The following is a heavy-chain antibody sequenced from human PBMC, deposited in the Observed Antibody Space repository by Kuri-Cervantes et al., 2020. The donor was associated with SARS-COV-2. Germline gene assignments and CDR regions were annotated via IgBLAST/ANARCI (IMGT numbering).Heavy chain of an antibody. CDR3: ARDRLRYSYGPRYYYGMDV. CDR2: IYHSGST. CDR1: GYSISSGYY. J-gene: IGHJ6*02. Sequence: SETLSLTCAVSGYSISSGYYWGWIRQPPGKGLEWIGSIYHSGSTYYNPSLKSRVTISVDTSKNQFSLKLSSVTAADTAVYYCARDRLRYSYGPRYYYGMDVWGQGTTVTVSS. D-gene: IGHD5-18*01. V-gene: IGHV4-38-2*02.